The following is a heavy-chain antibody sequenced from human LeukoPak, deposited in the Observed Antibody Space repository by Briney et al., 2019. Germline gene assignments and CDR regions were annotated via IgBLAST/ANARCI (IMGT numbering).Heavy chain of an antibody. CDR1: GGSISSSSYY. CDR2: IYYSGST. Sequence: SETLSLTCTVSGGSISSSSYYWGWIRQPPGKGLEWIGSIYYSGSTYYNPSLKSRVTISVDTSKNQFSLKLSSVTAADTAVYYCASLLVPAAITLDVWGKGTTVTISS. D-gene: IGHD2-2*01. V-gene: IGHV4-39*01. CDR3: ASLLVPAAITLDV. J-gene: IGHJ6*04.